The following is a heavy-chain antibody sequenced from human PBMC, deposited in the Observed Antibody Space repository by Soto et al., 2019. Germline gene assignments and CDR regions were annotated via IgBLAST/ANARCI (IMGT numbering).Heavy chain of an antibody. V-gene: IGHV3-33*01. CDR3: ARGAVAAGDFDY. Sequence: GGSLRLSCAASGSAFRAHGMHWVRQAPGKGLEWVAVIWGDESKKYYADSVKGRFTISKDNSKNTLFLQMNTLRAEDTAVYYCARGAVAAGDFDYWGQGTLVTVSS. D-gene: IGHD2-15*01. CDR1: GSAFRAHG. CDR2: IWGDESKK. J-gene: IGHJ4*02.